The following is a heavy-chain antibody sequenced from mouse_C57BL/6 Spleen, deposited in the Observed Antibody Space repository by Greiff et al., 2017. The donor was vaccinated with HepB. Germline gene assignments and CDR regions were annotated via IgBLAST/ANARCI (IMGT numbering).Heavy chain of an antibody. CDR2: IWSDGST. CDR1: GFSLTSYG. J-gene: IGHJ4*01. Sequence: VKLVESGPGLVAPSQSLSITCTVSGFSLTSYGVHWVRQPPGKGLEWLVVIWSDGSTTYNSALKSRLSISKDNSKSQVSLKMNSLQTDDTAMYYCARGFITTVVATDYAMDYWGQGTSVTVSS. V-gene: IGHV2-6*03. D-gene: IGHD1-1*01. CDR3: ARGFITTVVATDYAMDY.